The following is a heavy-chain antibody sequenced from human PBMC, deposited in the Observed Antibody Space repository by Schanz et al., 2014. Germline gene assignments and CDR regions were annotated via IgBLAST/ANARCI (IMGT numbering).Heavy chain of an antibody. CDR3: ARAPPLVRGIAGWFAP. V-gene: IGHV3-7*03. Sequence: DVQLVESGGGLVQSGGSLRLSCAASGFNFGDYYMTWVRQAPGKGLESVAKINPDGSGKYYVVSVEGRFTISRDNAKKSRDLHMNSLRADDTAVYYCARAPPLVRGIAGWFAPWGQGTLVTVSS. D-gene: IGHD3-10*01. CDR2: INPDGSGK. CDR1: GFNFGDYY. J-gene: IGHJ5*02.